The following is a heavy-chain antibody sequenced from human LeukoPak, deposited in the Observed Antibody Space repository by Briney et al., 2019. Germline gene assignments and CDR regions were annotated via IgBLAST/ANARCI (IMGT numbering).Heavy chain of an antibody. Sequence: PGGSLRLSCAASGFTFSSYWMSWVRQAPGKGLEWVSVITGSGGNTYYADSVKGRFTISKDNSKNTVYLQMSSLRVDDTAVYYCAKEASSSWPSYYYGMDVWGQGTTVTVSS. V-gene: IGHV3-23*01. CDR3: AKEASSSWPSYYYGMDV. J-gene: IGHJ6*02. CDR1: GFTFSSYW. D-gene: IGHD6-13*01. CDR2: ITGSGGNT.